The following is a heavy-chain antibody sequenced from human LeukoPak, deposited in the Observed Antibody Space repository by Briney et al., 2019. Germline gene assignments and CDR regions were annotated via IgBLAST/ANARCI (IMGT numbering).Heavy chain of an antibody. Sequence: GGSLRLSCVGSGFTVSRNYMNWVRQAPGKGLEWVSVIYTAGGTDYARSVKGRFTISRDNSTNTLYLQMNSLRVDDTAVYYCAKVGGFDFWSGYYYFDYWGQGTLVTVSS. CDR3: AKVGGFDFWSGYYYFDY. V-gene: IGHV3-53*01. D-gene: IGHD3-3*01. J-gene: IGHJ4*02. CDR2: IYTAGGT. CDR1: GFTVSRNY.